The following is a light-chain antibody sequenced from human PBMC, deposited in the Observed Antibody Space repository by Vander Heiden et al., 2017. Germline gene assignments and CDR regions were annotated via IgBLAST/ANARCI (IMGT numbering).Light chain of an antibody. V-gene: IGKV1-39*01. Sequence: DIQMTQPPSSLSPSVGNRVTIRSRANSSISSYLNWYQQKAGKAPRRLIYAVSNWRSGVPSRFSGSGSGTDFTLTINRLQPEDFATYFCLQGVSSPYTFGQGTKLEIK. J-gene: IGKJ2*01. CDR2: AVS. CDR1: SSISSY. CDR3: LQGVSSPYT.